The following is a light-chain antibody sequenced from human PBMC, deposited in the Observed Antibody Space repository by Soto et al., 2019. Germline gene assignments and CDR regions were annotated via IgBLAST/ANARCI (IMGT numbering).Light chain of an antibody. CDR3: QQYENLPT. CDR2: DAS. J-gene: IGKJ5*01. V-gene: IGKV1-33*01. Sequence: IQLTRSRSSLSAAVGAREKISCQASQNINNYLNWYQQKPGRAPKLLIYDASNLEAGVPSRFRGRRAGTDFTFTIARLQPQHIPTYYCQQYENLPTLGQGTRLEIK. CDR1: QNINNY.